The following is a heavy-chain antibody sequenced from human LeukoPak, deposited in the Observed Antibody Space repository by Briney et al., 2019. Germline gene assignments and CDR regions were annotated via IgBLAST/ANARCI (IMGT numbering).Heavy chain of an antibody. CDR1: GGSISSYY. D-gene: IGHD3-10*01. CDR2: IYYSGST. CDR3: ARDGRRGFGTRAFDI. J-gene: IGHJ3*02. V-gene: IGHV4-59*01. Sequence: SETLSLTCTVSGGSISSYYWSWIRQPPGKGLEWIGYIYYSGSTNYNPSLKSRVTISVDTSKNQFSLKLSSVTAADTAVYYCARDGRRGFGTRAFDIRGQGTMVTVSS.